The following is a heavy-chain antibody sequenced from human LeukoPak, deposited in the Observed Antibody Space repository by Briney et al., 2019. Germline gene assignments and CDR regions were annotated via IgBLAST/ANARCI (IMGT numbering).Heavy chain of an antibody. J-gene: IGHJ4*02. D-gene: IGHD1-14*01. Sequence: SETLSLTCTVSDGSITSYYWSWIRQPPGKGLEWIGYIYYGENTNYNPSLKSRVTISVDTSKKQFSLKLTSVTAADTAVYYCARARGRWNQFDYWGQGAPVTVSS. V-gene: IGHV4-59*01. CDR1: DGSITSYY. CDR3: ARARGRWNQFDY. CDR2: IYYGENT.